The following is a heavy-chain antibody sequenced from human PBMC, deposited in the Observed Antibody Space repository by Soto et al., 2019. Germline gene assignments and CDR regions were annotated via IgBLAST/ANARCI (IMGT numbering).Heavy chain of an antibody. CDR3: ARDSPPDYGMDV. CDR2: ISSSSSYI. V-gene: IGHV3-21*01. CDR1: GFTFSSYS. Sequence: EVQLVESGGGLVKPGGSLRLSCAASGFTFSSYSMNWVHQATGKGLEWVSSISSSSSYIYYADSVKGRFTISRDNAKNSLYLQMNSLRAEDTAVYYCARDSPPDYGMDVWGQGTTVTVSS. J-gene: IGHJ6*02.